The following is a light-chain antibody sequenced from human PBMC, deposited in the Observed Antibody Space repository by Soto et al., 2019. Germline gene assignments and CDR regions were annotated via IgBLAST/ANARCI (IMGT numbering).Light chain of an antibody. V-gene: IGKV3-20*01. CDR3: QQYGSSGYT. Sequence: EIVLTQSPGTLSLSPGERATLSCRASQSVSSSYLTWYQQKPGQAPRLLIYGASSRATGIPDRFSGSWSGTDFTLTISRLEPEDLAVYYCQQYGSSGYTFGQGTKLEIK. J-gene: IGKJ2*01. CDR1: QSVSSSY. CDR2: GAS.